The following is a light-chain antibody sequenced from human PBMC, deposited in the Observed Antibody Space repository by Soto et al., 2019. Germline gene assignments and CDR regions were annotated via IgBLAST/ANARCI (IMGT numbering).Light chain of an antibody. CDR1: RRVSSY. CDR3: QQRRYWPVT. J-gene: IGKJ1*01. Sequence: EILLTHSPAIRSFSPGERPTFSAGASRRVSSYFACYQQKPGQAPRLLIYDASNRATGVPARFSGSGSGTDFTLTISSLEPEDFAVYYCQQRRYWPVTFGQGTKVEIK. CDR2: DAS. V-gene: IGKV3-11*01.